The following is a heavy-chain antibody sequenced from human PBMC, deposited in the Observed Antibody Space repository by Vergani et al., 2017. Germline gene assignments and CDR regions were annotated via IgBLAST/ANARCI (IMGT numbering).Heavy chain of an antibody. CDR3: ARLYGRDRSGSKYFDY. J-gene: IGHJ4*02. D-gene: IGHD6-25*01. CDR2: IHPADSDT. Sequence: EVQLVQSGAEVKKPGESLKISCQISGYSFTNYWIGWVRQMPGKGLEWMGIIHPADSDTRYSPSFQGQVTISVDKSISTAYLQRSSLRASDSAMYYFARLYGRDRSGSKYFDYWGQGTLVTVSS. V-gene: IGHV5-51*01. CDR1: GYSFTNYW.